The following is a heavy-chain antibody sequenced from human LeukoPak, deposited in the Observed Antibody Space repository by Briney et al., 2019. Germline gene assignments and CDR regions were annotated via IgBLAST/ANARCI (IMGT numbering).Heavy chain of an antibody. Sequence: GGSLRLSCAASGFTFSSYGMHWVRQAPGKGLEWVAVISYDGSNKYYADSVKGRFTISRDNSKNTLYLQMNSLRAEDTAVYYCAKAPEDYGDYASTLFDYWGQGTLVTVSS. CDR1: GFTFSSYG. V-gene: IGHV3-30*18. CDR2: ISYDGSNK. J-gene: IGHJ4*02. D-gene: IGHD4-17*01. CDR3: AKAPEDYGDYASTLFDY.